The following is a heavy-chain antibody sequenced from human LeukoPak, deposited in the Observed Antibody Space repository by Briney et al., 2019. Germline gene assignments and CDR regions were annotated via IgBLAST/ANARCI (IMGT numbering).Heavy chain of an antibody. J-gene: IGHJ5*01. CDR2: IYDSGST. CDR1: GVSISSRSYY. Sequence: SETLSLTCTVSGVSISSRSYYWGWIRQPPGKGLEWIGSIYDSGSTWHNPSLKSRVTISADTSKNQFSLKLSSVTAADTAVYYCARHPSLTYCSGGTCWFDSWGQGTLVTVSS. D-gene: IGHD2-15*01. CDR3: ARHPSLTYCSGGTCWFDS. V-gene: IGHV4-39*01.